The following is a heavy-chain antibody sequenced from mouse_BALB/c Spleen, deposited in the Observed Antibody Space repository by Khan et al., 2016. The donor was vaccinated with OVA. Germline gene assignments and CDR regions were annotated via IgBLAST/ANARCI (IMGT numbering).Heavy chain of an antibody. V-gene: IGHV2-2*01. CDR1: GFSLITYG. Sequence: QVQLKESGPGLVQPSQSLSITCTVSGFSLITYGVHWVRQSPGKGLEWLGVIWSGGSTDYNAAFMSRLNITKDNSKSQVFFKMNSLQADDTARYYCARKSYRYDFTYWGRGTLVTVSA. CDR2: IWSGGST. CDR3: ARKSYRYDFTY. D-gene: IGHD2-12*01. J-gene: IGHJ3*01.